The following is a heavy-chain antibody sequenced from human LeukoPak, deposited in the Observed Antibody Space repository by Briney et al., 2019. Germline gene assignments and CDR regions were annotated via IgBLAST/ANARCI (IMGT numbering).Heavy chain of an antibody. CDR2: ISAYNGNT. CDR1: GYTFTSYG. CDR3: ARGVQSWVTGEDSAFDY. Sequence: GASVTVSCKASGYTFTSYGISWVRQAPGQGLEWMGWISAYNGNTNYAQKLQGRVTMTTDTSTSTAYMELRSLRSDDTAVYYCARGVQSWVTGEDSAFDYWGQGTLVTVSS. J-gene: IGHJ4*02. V-gene: IGHV1-18*01. D-gene: IGHD1-1*01.